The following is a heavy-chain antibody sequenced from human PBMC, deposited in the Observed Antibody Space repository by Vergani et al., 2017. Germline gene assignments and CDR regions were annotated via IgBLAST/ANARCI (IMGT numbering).Heavy chain of an antibody. V-gene: IGHV3-30*02. CDR1: GFTFSSYG. CDR3: AKEGYGDYFVHAFDI. Sequence: QVQLVESGGGVVQPGGSLRLSCAASGFTFSSYGMHWVRQAPGKGLAWVAFIRYDGSNKYYADSGKGRFTISRDNSKNTLYLQMNSLRAEDTAVYYCAKEGYGDYFVHAFDIWGQGTMVTVSS. CDR2: IRYDGSNK. J-gene: IGHJ3*02. D-gene: IGHD4-17*01.